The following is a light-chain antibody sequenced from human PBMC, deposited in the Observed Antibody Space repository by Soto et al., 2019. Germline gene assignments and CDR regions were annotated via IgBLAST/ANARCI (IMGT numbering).Light chain of an antibody. J-gene: IGLJ1*01. CDR1: SSNIGAGYN. CDR3: QSYDSSLSGFYV. Sequence: QSALTQPPSVSGAPGQRVTISCTGSSSNIGAGYNVHWYQQLPGAVPKLLISGNSNRPSGVPDRFSGSKSGTSASLAITGLQPEDEADYYCQSYDSSLSGFYVFGTGTKVTVL. V-gene: IGLV1-40*01. CDR2: GNS.